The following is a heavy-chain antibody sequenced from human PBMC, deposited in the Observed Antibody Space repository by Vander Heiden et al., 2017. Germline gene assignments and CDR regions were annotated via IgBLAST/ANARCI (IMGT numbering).Heavy chain of an antibody. D-gene: IGHD1-7*01. CDR3: ARARNYRFDP. CDR2: IRSSSSTI. Sequence: EVQLVESGGGLVQPGGSLRASCAAPGFTFSSYSMSWVRQAPGKGLEWVSYIRSSSSTIYYADSVKGRFTISRDNAKNSLYLQMNSLRDEDTAVYYCARARNYRFDPWGQGNLVTVSS. CDR1: GFTFSSYS. J-gene: IGHJ5*02. V-gene: IGHV3-48*02.